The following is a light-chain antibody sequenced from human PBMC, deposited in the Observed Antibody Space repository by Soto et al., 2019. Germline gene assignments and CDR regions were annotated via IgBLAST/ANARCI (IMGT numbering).Light chain of an antibody. Sequence: QSALTQPASVSGSPGQSITISCTGTSRDVGGYNYVSWYQQHPGKAPKLMIYEVSNRPSGVSNRFSGSKSGNTAFLTISGLQAEDEADYYCSSYTSSLTVVFGGGTKLTVL. CDR3: SSYTSSLTVV. CDR1: SRDVGGYNY. CDR2: EVS. V-gene: IGLV2-14*01. J-gene: IGLJ2*01.